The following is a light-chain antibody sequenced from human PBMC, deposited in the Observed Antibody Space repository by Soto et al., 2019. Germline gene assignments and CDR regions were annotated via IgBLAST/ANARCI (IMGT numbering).Light chain of an antibody. J-gene: IGLJ1*01. CDR2: EVS. V-gene: IGLV2-23*02. Sequence: QSVLTQPASVSGSPRQSITISCTGTSSVVGSYNLVSWYQQHPGKAPKLMIYEVSKRPSGVSNRFSGSKSGNTASLTISGLQAEDEADYYCCSYAGSSTYVFGTGTKVTVL. CDR3: CSYAGSSTYV. CDR1: SSVVGSYNL.